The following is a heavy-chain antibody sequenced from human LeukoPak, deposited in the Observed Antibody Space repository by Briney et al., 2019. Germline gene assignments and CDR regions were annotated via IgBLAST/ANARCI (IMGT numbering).Heavy chain of an antibody. Sequence: GGSLRLSCAASGFTFSSYAMSWVRQAPGKGLEWVSAISGSGGSTYYADSVKGRFTISRDNSKNTPYLQMNSLRVEDTAVYYCAKDPRGFPAIDYWGQGTLVTVSS. CDR2: ISGSGGST. CDR3: AKDPRGFPAIDY. J-gene: IGHJ4*02. CDR1: GFTFSSYA. V-gene: IGHV3-23*01. D-gene: IGHD3-22*01.